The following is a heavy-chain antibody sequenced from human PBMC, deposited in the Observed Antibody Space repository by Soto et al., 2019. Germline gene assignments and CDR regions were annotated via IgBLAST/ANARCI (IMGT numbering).Heavy chain of an antibody. D-gene: IGHD3-9*01. CDR3: AMAFDSSLQTAY. V-gene: IGHV3-74*01. CDR1: GFTFSHYW. CDR2: ISSDGSYA. J-gene: IGHJ4*02. Sequence: EVQLVESGGGLVQPGGSLRLSCAASGFTFSHYWMYWVRQAPGKGLVCVSRISSDGSYASYADSVKCRFTSSRDSAKITLYLQIISLTAEDTGVYSCAMAFDSSLQTAYWGQGTLVTGYS.